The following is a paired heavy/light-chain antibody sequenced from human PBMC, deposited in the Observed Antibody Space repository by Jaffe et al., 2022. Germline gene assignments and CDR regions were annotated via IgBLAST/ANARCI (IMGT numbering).Light chain of an antibody. V-gene: IGKV4-1*01. Sequence: DIVMTQSPDSLAVSLGERATINCKSSQSVLYSSNNKNYLAWYQQKPGQPPKLLIYWASTRESGVPDRFSGSGSGTDFTLTISSLQAEDVAVYYCQQYYSTAYTFGQGTKLEIK. CDR2: WAS. J-gene: IGKJ2*01. CDR1: QSVLYSSNNKNY. CDR3: QQYYSTAYT.
Heavy chain of an antibody. V-gene: IGHV1-69*08. CDR2: IIPILGIA. CDR3: ARDLDMGVVVPAATNDQSETIDY. D-gene: IGHD2-2*01. J-gene: IGHJ4*02. Sequence: QVQLVQSGAEVKKPGSSVKVSCKASGGTFSSYTISWVRQAPGQGLEWMGRIIPILGIANYAQKFQGRVTITADKSTSTAYMELSSLRSEDTAVYYCARDLDMGVVVPAATNDQSETIDYWGQGTLVTVSS. CDR1: GGTFSSYT.